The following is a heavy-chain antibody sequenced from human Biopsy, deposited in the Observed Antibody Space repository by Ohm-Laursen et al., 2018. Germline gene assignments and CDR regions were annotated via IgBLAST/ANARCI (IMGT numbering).Heavy chain of an antibody. Sequence: SLRLSCSASGFTFTSYWMHWVRQAPGKGLGWVSRINIDGSGTKYADSVKGRFTVSRDNAKNTLYLQMNSLTAEDTAIYYCTRAYRYDLDAFDMWGQGTMVTVSS. D-gene: IGHD3-16*01. CDR3: TRAYRYDLDAFDM. V-gene: IGHV3-74*03. CDR1: GFTFTSYW. J-gene: IGHJ3*02. CDR2: INIDGSGT.